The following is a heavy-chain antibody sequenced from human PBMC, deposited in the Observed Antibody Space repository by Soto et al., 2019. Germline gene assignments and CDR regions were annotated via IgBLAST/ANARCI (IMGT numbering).Heavy chain of an antibody. CDR2: IIPLFGSA. V-gene: IGHV1-69*01. CDR3: ARGGSPYSYGRFDL. CDR1: GDTFKTYA. D-gene: IGHD5-18*01. Sequence: QVQLVQSGAEVKKPGSSVKVSCKTSGDTFKTYAISWLRQAPGQRLEWMGGIIPLFGSANPAQNVQGRITLTADEPTSTGYMELSSLTSEDTAVYYCARGGSPYSYGRFDLWGQGTLITVSS. J-gene: IGHJ4*02.